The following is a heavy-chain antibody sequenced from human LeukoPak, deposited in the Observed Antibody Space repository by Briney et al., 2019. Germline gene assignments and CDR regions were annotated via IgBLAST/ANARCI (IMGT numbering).Heavy chain of an antibody. CDR3: ASSTVTTGY. Sequence: GGSLRLSCAASGFTFSSYEMNWVRQAPGKGLEWVSYISSSGSTIYYADSVKGRFTISRDNAKNTLYLQMNSLRAEDTAVYYCASSTVTTGYWGRGTLVIVSS. V-gene: IGHV3-48*03. CDR1: GFTFSSYE. J-gene: IGHJ4*01. D-gene: IGHD4-11*01. CDR2: ISSSGSTI.